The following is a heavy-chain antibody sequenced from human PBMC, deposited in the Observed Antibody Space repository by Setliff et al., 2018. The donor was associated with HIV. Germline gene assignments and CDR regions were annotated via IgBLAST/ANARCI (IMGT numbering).Heavy chain of an antibody. J-gene: IGHJ4*02. CDR3: ARSLTKQLVLGTYREYYFDS. V-gene: IGHV4-59*01. CDR2: VYYSGST. CDR1: GGSMNNYY. D-gene: IGHD6-13*01. Sequence: SETLSLTCTVFGGSMNNYYWNWIRQSPGKGLEWIGYVYYSGSTKYSPSLKGRVSISLDPSTKQVSLRLWSVTAADTAVYYGARSLTKQLVLGTYREYYFDSWGLGALVTVSS.